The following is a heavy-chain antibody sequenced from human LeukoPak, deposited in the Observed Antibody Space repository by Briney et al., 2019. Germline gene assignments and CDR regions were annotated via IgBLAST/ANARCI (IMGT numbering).Heavy chain of an antibody. J-gene: IGHJ4*02. D-gene: IGHD1-26*01. V-gene: IGHV3-43*02. CDR3: AKDIRVVGATFERGDY. Sequence: PGGSLRLSCAASGFTFDDYAMHWVRQAPGKGLEWVSLISGDGGSTYYADSVKGRFTISRDNSKNSLYLQLNSLRTEDTALYYCAKDIRVVGATFERGDYWGQGTLVTVSS. CDR2: ISGDGGST. CDR1: GFTFDDYA.